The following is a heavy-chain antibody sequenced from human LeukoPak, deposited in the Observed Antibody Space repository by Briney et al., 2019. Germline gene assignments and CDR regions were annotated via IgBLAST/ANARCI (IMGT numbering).Heavy chain of an antibody. Sequence: GGSLRLSCAASGFTFSSYAMHWVRQAPGKGLEWVAVISYDGSNKYYADSVKGRFTISRDNSKNTLYLQMNSLRAEDTAVYYCARLVVTVTRDDYSGQETLVTVSS. J-gene: IGHJ4*02. CDR2: ISYDGSNK. CDR1: GFTFSSYA. V-gene: IGHV3-30*04. D-gene: IGHD4-17*01. CDR3: ARLVVTVTRDDY.